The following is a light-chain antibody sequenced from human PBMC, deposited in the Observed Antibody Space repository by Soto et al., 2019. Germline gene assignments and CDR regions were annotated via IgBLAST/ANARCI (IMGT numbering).Light chain of an antibody. CDR3: QQYGSSGT. J-gene: IGKJ1*01. V-gene: IGKV3-20*01. CDR2: GAS. Sequence: EIMLKHSPGTLSLSPWERATLSFRASQSVGSSYLSWYQQKPGQAPRLLIYGASNRATGIPDRFSGSGSGTDFTLTISRLEPEDFAVYYCQQYGSSGTFGQGTKVDI. CDR1: QSVGSSY.